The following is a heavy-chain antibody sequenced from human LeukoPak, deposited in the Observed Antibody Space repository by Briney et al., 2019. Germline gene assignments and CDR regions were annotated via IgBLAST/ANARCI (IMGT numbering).Heavy chain of an antibody. CDR1: GGSFSGYY. Sequence: SEILSLTCAVYGGSFSGYYWSWIRQPPGKGLEWIGEINHSGSTNYNPSLKSRVTISVDTSKNQFSLKLSSVTAADTAVYYCARGLPSCSGGSCYPSWFDPWGQGTLVTVSS. D-gene: IGHD2-15*01. CDR3: ARGLPSCSGGSCYPSWFDP. V-gene: IGHV4-34*01. J-gene: IGHJ5*02. CDR2: INHSGST.